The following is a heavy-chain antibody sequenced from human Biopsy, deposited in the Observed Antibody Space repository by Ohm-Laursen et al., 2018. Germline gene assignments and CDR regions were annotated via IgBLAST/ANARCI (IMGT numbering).Heavy chain of an antibody. CDR3: ARDSGDGSGNYGGCFDP. CDR1: GYTFSGYY. Sequence: ASVKVSCKASGYTFSGYYMHWVRQAPGQGLEWMGWINPDSGVTNYAQKFQGRVTMTRDTSIGTAYMELSSLRSDDTAVYYCARDSGDGSGNYGGCFDPWGQGTLVTVSS. D-gene: IGHD3-10*01. J-gene: IGHJ5*02. CDR2: INPDSGVT. V-gene: IGHV1-2*02.